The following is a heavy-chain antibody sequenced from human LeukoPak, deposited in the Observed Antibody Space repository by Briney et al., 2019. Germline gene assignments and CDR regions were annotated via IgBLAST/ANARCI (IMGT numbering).Heavy chain of an antibody. Sequence: PSETLSLTCTVSGGSIISSNHYWGWTRQPPGKGLEWSGSISYSGGTAYNPSLRSRVTISVDTSKNQFSLKVNSVTAADTAVYYCAREVEYYDSSGYRPHAFDIWGQGTLVTVSS. V-gene: IGHV4-39*02. D-gene: IGHD3-22*01. CDR1: GGSIISSNHY. CDR3: AREVEYYDSSGYRPHAFDI. J-gene: IGHJ3*02. CDR2: ISYSGGT.